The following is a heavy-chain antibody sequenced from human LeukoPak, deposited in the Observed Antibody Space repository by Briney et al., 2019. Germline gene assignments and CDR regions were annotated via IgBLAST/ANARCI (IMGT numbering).Heavy chain of an antibody. CDR1: GFTFDDYA. J-gene: IGHJ5*02. V-gene: IGHV3-9*01. CDR3: AVEGSGNT. D-gene: IGHD3-10*01. CDR2: ISWNSGSI. Sequence: GGSLRLSCAASGFTFDDYAMHWVRQAPGRGLEWVSGISWNSGSIGYADSVKGRFTISRDNAKNSLYLQMNSLRAEDTALYYCAVEGSGNTWGQGTLVTVSS.